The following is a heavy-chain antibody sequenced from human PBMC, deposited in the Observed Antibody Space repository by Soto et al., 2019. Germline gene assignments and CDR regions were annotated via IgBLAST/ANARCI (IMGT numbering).Heavy chain of an antibody. CDR3: ARLFCSTDTCDSWFDP. V-gene: IGHV5-10-1*01. J-gene: IGHJ5*02. CDR1: GYIFTSYW. Sequence: GESLKISCNGSGYIFTSYWISWVRQMPGKGLEWMGRIDPRDSQTNYSPSFQGHVTISVDKSISTAYLQWDSLKASDTAMYYCARLFCSTDTCDSWFDPWGQGTLVTVSS. CDR2: IDPRDSQT. D-gene: IGHD1-26*01.